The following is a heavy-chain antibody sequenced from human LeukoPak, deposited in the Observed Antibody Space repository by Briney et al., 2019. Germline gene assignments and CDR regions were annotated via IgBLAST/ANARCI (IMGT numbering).Heavy chain of an antibody. CDR3: ATALHDYDFWSGYYGYYYGMDV. CDR2: IVVGSGNT. J-gene: IGHJ6*02. D-gene: IGHD3-3*01. V-gene: IGHV1-58*01. Sequence: ASVKVSCKASGFTFTSSAVQWVRQARGQRLEWIGWIVVGSGNTNYAQKFQERVTITRDMSTSTAYMELSSLRSEDTAVYYCATALHDYDFWSGYYGYYYGMDVWGQGTTVTVSS. CDR1: GFTFTSSA.